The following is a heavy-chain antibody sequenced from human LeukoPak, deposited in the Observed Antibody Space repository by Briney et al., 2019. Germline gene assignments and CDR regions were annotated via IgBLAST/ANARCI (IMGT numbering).Heavy chain of an antibody. CDR1: GFTFSSYW. CDR2: IKSDGST. V-gene: IGHV3-74*01. J-gene: IGHJ1*01. D-gene: IGHD3-22*01. Sequence: GGSLRLSCAASGFTFSSYWMHWVRQAPGKGLVWVSRIKSDGSTNYADSVKGRFTISRDNAENTVSLQMNSLRAEDTGVYYCARAPSEIGGYYPEYFRHWGQGTLVTVSS. CDR3: ARAPSEIGGYYPEYFRH.